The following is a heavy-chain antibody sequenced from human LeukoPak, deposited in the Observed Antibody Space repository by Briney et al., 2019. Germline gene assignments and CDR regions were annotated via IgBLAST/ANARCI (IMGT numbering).Heavy chain of an antibody. D-gene: IGHD3-10*01. CDR2: ISGSGGNT. CDR1: GFTFSSSA. Sequence: PGGSLRLSCAASGFTFSSSAMSWVRQAPGKGLEWVSAISGSGGNTYYAASVKGRFTISRDNSKNTLYLQMNSLRAEDTALYYCAEDFSLGSHNWFDPWGQGTLVTVSS. V-gene: IGHV3-23*01. J-gene: IGHJ5*02. CDR3: AEDFSLGSHNWFDP.